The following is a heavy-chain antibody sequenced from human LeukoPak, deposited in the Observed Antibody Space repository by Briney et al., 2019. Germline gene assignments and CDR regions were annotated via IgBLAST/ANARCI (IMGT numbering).Heavy chain of an antibody. Sequence: PGGSLRLSCAASGFTFSSYGMHWVRQAPGKGLEWVAVIWYDGSNKYYADSVKGRFTISRDNSKNTLYLQMNSLRAEDTAVHYCARDHSYYYGSGSYFPGYYFDYWGQGTLVTVSS. J-gene: IGHJ4*02. CDR2: IWYDGSNK. CDR1: GFTFSSYG. CDR3: ARDHSYYYGSGSYFPGYYFDY. V-gene: IGHV3-33*01. D-gene: IGHD3-10*01.